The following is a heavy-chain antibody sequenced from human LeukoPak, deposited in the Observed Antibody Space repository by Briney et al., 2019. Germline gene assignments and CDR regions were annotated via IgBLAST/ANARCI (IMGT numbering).Heavy chain of an antibody. CDR2: IYYSGST. V-gene: IGHV4-39*07. J-gene: IGHJ6*03. Sequence: SETLSLTCTVSGGSISSYYWGWIRQPPGKGLEWLGSIYYSGSTYYNPSLKSRVTISVDTSKNQFSLKLSSVTAADTAVYYCARSSGYGGGYHYYMDVWGKGTTVTVSS. CDR1: GGSISSYY. CDR3: ARSSGYGGGYHYYMDV. D-gene: IGHD5-12*01.